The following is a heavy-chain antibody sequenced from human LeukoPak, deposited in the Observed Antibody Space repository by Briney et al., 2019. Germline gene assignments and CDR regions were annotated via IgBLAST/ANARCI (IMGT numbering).Heavy chain of an antibody. CDR1: GFTFSSYA. D-gene: IGHD3-22*01. J-gene: IGHJ3*02. CDR3: ASATDYYDSSGYYNHDAFDI. CDR2: ISYDGSNK. Sequence: GGSLRLSCAASGFTFSSYAMHWVRQAPGKGLEWVAVISYDGSNKYYADSVKGRFTISRDNSKNTLYLQMNSLRAEDTAVYYCASATDYYDSSGYYNHDAFDIWGQGTMVTVSS. V-gene: IGHV3-30-3*01.